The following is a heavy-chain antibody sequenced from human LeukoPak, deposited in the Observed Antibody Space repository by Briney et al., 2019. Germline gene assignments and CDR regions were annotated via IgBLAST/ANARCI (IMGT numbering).Heavy chain of an antibody. Sequence: SETLSLTCTVSGGSITSYYWSWIRQPPGKGLEWIGYIYYSGSTKYNPSLKSRVTISLDTSKNQFSLKLSSVTAADTAVYYCAREKAAGTIDYWGQEPWSPSPQ. CDR1: GGSITSYY. CDR3: AREKAAGTIDY. D-gene: IGHD6-13*01. CDR2: IYYSGST. J-gene: IGHJ4*01. V-gene: IGHV4-59*01.